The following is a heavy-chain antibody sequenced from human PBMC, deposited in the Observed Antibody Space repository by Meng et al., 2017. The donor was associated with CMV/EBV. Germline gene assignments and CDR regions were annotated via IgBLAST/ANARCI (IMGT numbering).Heavy chain of an antibody. CDR2: INPNSGGT. J-gene: IGHJ4*02. Sequence: ASVKVSCKASGYTFTGYYMHWVRQAPGQGLEWMGWINPNSGGTNYAQKFQGRVTMTRDTSISTAYMELSRLRSVDTAVYYCARDLKRWRITIFPYWGQGTLVTVSS. D-gene: IGHD3-3*01. CDR3: ARDLKRWRITIFPY. CDR1: GYTFTGYY. V-gene: IGHV1-2*02.